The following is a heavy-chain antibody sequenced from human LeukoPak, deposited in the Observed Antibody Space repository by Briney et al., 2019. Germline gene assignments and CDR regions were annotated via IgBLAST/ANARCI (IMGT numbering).Heavy chain of an antibody. CDR3: ARQSRDGSETRGYYFDY. D-gene: IGHD3-10*01. CDR2: IYPADSDT. CDR1: GYIFTNYW. J-gene: IGHJ4*02. V-gene: IGHV5-51*01. Sequence: GESLKISCQVSGYIFTNYWIGWVRQLPGKGRESMGIIYPADSDTTYSPSFQGQVTISADKSISTVYLQWSSLKASDTAMYYCARQSRDGSETRGYYFDYWGPGTQVTVSS.